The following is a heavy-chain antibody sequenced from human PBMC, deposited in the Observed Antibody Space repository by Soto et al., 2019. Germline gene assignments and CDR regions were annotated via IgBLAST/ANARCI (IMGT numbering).Heavy chain of an antibody. V-gene: IGHV1-69*06. CDR3: ARDGGYCSGGSCYSSYYWFDP. J-gene: IGHJ5*02. D-gene: IGHD2-15*01. Sequence: ASVKVSCKASGGTFSSYAISWVRQAPGQGLEWMGGIIPIFGTANYAQKFQGRVTITADKSTSTAYMELSSLRSEDTAVYYCARDGGYCSGGSCYSSYYWFDPWGQGTLVTVSS. CDR1: GGTFSSYA. CDR2: IIPIFGTA.